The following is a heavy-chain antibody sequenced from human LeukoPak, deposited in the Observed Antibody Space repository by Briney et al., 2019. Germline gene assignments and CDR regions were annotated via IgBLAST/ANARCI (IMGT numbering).Heavy chain of an antibody. J-gene: IGHJ6*02. CDR3: ARVPGRYCSSTSCYISLIPSYGMDV. D-gene: IGHD2-2*02. CDR1: GYTFTSYG. CDR2: ISAYNGNT. Sequence: GASVKVSCKASGYTFTSYGISWVRQAPGQGLEWMGWISAYNGNTNYAQKLQGRVTMTTDTSTSTAYMELRSLRSDDTAVYYCARVPGRYCSSTSCYISLIPSYGMDVWGQGITVTVSS. V-gene: IGHV1-18*01.